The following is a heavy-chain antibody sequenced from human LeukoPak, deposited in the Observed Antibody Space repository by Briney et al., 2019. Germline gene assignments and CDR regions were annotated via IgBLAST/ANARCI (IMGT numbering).Heavy chain of an antibody. J-gene: IGHJ3*01. CDR3: ARDKVGVGATTV. D-gene: IGHD1-26*01. V-gene: IGHV4-31*03. Sequence: SQTLSLTCTVSGGSISSGGYYWSWIRQHPGKGLEWIGYIYYSGSTYYNPSLKSRVTISVDTSKNQLSLKLSSVTAADTAVYYCARDKVGVGATTVWGQGTMVTVSS. CDR2: IYYSGST. CDR1: GGSISSGGYY.